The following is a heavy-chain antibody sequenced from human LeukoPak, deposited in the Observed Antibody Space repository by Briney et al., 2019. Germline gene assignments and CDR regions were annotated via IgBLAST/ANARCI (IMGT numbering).Heavy chain of an antibody. D-gene: IGHD1-1*01. Sequence: SETLSLTCAVYGGSFSGYYWSWIRQPPGKGLEWIGEINHSGSTNYNPSLKSRVTISVDTSKNQFSLKLSSVTAADTAVYYCARRNWNDGIDYWGQGTLITVSS. V-gene: IGHV4-34*01. CDR3: ARRNWNDGIDY. CDR1: GGSFSGYY. CDR2: INHSGST. J-gene: IGHJ4*02.